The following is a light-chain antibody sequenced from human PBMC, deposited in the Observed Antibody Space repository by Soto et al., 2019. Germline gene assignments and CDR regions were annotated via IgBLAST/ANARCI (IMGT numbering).Light chain of an antibody. CDR3: AALDDSLSGREV. CDR2: RNT. CDR1: TSNIGSNY. Sequence: QSVLTQPPSASGTPGQRVTISCSGSTSNIGSNYVYWYQQLPGTAPKLLIYRNTERPSGVPDRFSGSKSGTSASLAISGLRSEDEADYYCAALDDSLSGREVFGGGTKLTVL. V-gene: IGLV1-47*01. J-gene: IGLJ2*01.